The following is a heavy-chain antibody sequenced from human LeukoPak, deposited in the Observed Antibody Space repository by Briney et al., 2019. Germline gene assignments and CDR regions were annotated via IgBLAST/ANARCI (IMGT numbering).Heavy chain of an antibody. D-gene: IGHD3-10*01. CDR1: GFSFSTYA. Sequence: PGGSLRLSCAASGFSFSTYAMSWVRQAPGKGLEWISGIRSSSVDTHYAESVKGRFRVSRDNSKTTLYLQMNSLRAEDTAVYYCASGTYRLGDYWGQGVLVAVSS. J-gene: IGHJ4*02. CDR2: IRSSSVDT. V-gene: IGHV3-23*01. CDR3: ASGTYRLGDY.